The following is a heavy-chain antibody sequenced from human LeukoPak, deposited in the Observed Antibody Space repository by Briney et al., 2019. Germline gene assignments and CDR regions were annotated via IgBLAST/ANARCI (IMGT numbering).Heavy chain of an antibody. D-gene: IGHD3-9*01. CDR2: IIPIFGTA. V-gene: IGHV1-69*01. CDR1: GGTFSSYA. Sequence: SVKVSCKASGGTFSSYAISWVRQAPGQGLEWMGGIIPIFGTANYAQKFQGRVTITADESTNTAYMELSSLRSEDTAVYYCAGDPPEYDILTGYHYYAMDVWGQGTTVTVSS. J-gene: IGHJ6*02. CDR3: AGDPPEYDILTGYHYYAMDV.